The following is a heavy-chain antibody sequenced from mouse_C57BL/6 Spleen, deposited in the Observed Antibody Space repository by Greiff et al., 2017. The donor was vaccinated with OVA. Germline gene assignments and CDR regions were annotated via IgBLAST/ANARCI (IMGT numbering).Heavy chain of an antibody. CDR2: INPSNGGT. CDR1: GYTFTSYW. D-gene: IGHD2-3*01. V-gene: IGHV1-53*01. Sequence: VQLQQPGTELVKPGASVKLSCKASGYTFTSYWMHWVKQRPGQGLEWIGNINPSNGGTNYNEKFKSKATLTVDKSSSTAYMQLSSLTSEDSAVYYCAREIGGYDGEYYYAMDYWGQGTSVTVSS. CDR3: AREIGGYDGEYYYAMDY. J-gene: IGHJ4*01.